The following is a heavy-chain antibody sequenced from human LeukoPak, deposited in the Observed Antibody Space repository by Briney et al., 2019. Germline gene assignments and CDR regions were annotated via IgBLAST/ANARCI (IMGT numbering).Heavy chain of an antibody. CDR2: INPNNGGT. D-gene: IGHD1-26*01. CDR3: ARCAIVVTCNSLMIDY. CDR1: GYTFTGYY. V-gene: IGHV1-2*02. J-gene: IGHJ4*02. Sequence: ASVKVSCKASGYTFTGYYMHWVRHAPGPGLEWMGWINPNNGGTNYAQKFQGRVTMTTDTSISTAYMELSRLRSDDTAVYYCARCAIVVTCNSLMIDYWGQGTLVTVSS.